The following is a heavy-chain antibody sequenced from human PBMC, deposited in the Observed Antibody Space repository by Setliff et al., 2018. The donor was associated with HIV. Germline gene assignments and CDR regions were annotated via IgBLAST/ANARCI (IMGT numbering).Heavy chain of an antibody. D-gene: IGHD3-3*01. Sequence: KPSETLSLTCAVSGGSISSSNWWSWVRQPPGKGLEWIGEIIHSGSTYYNPSLKSRVTISVDTSKNQFSLKLTSVTAADTAVYYCARPLTTSVNFWGDAFAIWGQGTMVTISS. CDR2: IIHSGST. V-gene: IGHV4-4*02. CDR3: ARPLTTSVNFWGDAFAI. CDR1: GGSISSSNW. J-gene: IGHJ3*02.